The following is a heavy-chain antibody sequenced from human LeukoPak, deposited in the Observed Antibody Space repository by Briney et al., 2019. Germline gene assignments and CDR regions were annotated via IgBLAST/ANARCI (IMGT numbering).Heavy chain of an antibody. D-gene: IGHD3-10*01. V-gene: IGHV3-66*01. CDR3: ARDRTTYYYGSMDV. Sequence: GGSLRLSCAASGFTVSSNYMNWVRQAPGKGLEWVSVICSGGSTYYADSVKGRFTISRDNSKNTLYLQMNSLRAEDTAVYYCARDRTTYYYGSMDVWGQGTTVTVSS. J-gene: IGHJ6*02. CDR1: GFTVSSNY. CDR2: ICSGGST.